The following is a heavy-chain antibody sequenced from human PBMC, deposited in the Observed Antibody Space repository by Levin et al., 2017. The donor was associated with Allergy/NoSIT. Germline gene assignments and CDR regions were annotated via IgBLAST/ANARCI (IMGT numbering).Heavy chain of an antibody. CDR2: TSGSGSDT. CDR3: GKDQAARGNGMDV. CDR1: GFTFSTHA. V-gene: IGHV3-23*01. D-gene: IGHD2-15*01. Sequence: PGGSLRLSCAASGFTFSTHAMNWVRQAPGKGLEWVSGTSGSGSDTNYADSVKGRFAVSRDNSKNMLYLQMTNLRAEDTAVYYCGKDQAARGNGMDVWGQGTTVTVSS. J-gene: IGHJ6*02.